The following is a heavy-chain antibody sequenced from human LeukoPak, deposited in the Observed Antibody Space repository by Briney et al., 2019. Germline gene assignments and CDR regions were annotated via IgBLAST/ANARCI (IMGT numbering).Heavy chain of an antibody. CDR2: ISGSGGST. D-gene: IGHD1-1*01. V-gene: IGHV3-23*01. J-gene: IGHJ3*02. Sequence: GGSLRLSCAASGFTFSSYSMNWVRQAPGKGLEWVSAISGSGGSTYYADSVKGRFTISRDNSKNTLYLQMNSLRAEDTAVYYCAKMERSAFDIWGQGTMVTVSS. CDR3: AKMERSAFDI. CDR1: GFTFSSYS.